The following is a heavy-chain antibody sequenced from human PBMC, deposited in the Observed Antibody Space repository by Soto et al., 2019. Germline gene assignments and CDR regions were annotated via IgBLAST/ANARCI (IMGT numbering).Heavy chain of an antibody. CDR2: IYYSGST. J-gene: IGHJ6*02. D-gene: IGHD2-21*02. V-gene: IGHV4-31*03. Sequence: QVQLQESGPGLVKPSQTMSLTCTVSGGSIRSGGYYWSWIRQHPGKGLEWIGYIYYSGSTYSNPALKSRVSISVDTSKNQFSLKLSSVTAADTAVYYRARVCGGDCHHGMDVGCQGTTVTFSS. CDR1: GGSIRSGGYY. CDR3: ARVCGGDCHHGMDV.